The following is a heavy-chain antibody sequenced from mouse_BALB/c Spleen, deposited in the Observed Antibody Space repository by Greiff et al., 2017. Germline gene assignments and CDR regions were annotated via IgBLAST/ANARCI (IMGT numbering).Heavy chain of an antibody. CDR3: ARFNGYWYFDV. V-gene: IGHV1-14*01. Sequence: EVKLMESGPELVKPGASVKMSCKASGYTFTSYVMHWVKQKPGQGLEWIGYINPYNDGTKYNEKFKGKATLTSDKSSSTAYMELSSLTSEDSAVYYCARFNGYWYFDVWGAGTTVTVSS. CDR1: GYTFTSYV. J-gene: IGHJ1*01. CDR2: INPYNDGT.